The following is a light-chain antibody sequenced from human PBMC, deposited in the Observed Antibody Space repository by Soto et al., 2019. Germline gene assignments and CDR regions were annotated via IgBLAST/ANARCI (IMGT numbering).Light chain of an antibody. CDR1: QSISSN. V-gene: IGKV1-39*01. J-gene: IGKJ1*01. Sequence: DIQMTQSPSSLSASVGDRVTITCRASQSISSNLNWYQQKPGKAPKLLIYAASSLQSGVPSRLSGSGSGTDFTLTISSLQPEDFATYYCQQSYSTPPTFGRGTKVEIK. CDR2: AAS. CDR3: QQSYSTPPT.